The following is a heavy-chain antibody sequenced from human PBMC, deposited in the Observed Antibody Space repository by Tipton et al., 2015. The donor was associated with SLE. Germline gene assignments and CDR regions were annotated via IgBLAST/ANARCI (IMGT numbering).Heavy chain of an antibody. Sequence: TLSLTCAVSGYFISSGYYWGWIRQPPGKGLEWIGTIYHSGTTYFNPSLKSRVAMSVDTSKNQFFLKLSSVTATDTAVYYCAIFSEKLGFGPWGHGTLVTVSS. CDR1: GYFISSGYY. CDR2: IYHSGTT. V-gene: IGHV4-38-2*01. CDR3: AIFSEKLGFGP. D-gene: IGHD1-26*01. J-gene: IGHJ5*02.